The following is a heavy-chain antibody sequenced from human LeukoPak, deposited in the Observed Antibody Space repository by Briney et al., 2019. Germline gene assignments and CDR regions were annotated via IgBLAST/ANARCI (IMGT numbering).Heavy chain of an antibody. CDR2: IKSDGSRT. CDR3: ARDLRIRIWSDAFDI. J-gene: IGHJ3*02. CDR1: GFTFSNYW. V-gene: IGHV3-74*01. D-gene: IGHD2-15*01. Sequence: GGSLRLSCAASGFTFSNYWMHWVRQAPGKGLVWVSRIKSDGSRTDYADSVKGRFTISRDNAKNTLYLQMNSLRAEDTAVYYCARDLRIRIWSDAFDIWGQGTMVTVSS.